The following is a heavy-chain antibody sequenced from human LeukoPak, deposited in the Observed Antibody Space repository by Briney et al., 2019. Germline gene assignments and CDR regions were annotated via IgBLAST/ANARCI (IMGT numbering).Heavy chain of an antibody. CDR2: IYYSGST. J-gene: IGHJ4*02. V-gene: IGHV4-30-4*01. CDR1: GGSISSGDYY. CDR3: ARVSAPYDSSGYYYLFDY. Sequence: SSETLSLTCPVSGGSISSGDYYWSWIRQPPGKGLEWIGYIYYSGSTYYNPSLKSRVTISVDTSKNQFSLKLSSVTAADTAVYYCARVSAPYDSSGYYYLFDYWGQGTLVTVSS. D-gene: IGHD3-22*01.